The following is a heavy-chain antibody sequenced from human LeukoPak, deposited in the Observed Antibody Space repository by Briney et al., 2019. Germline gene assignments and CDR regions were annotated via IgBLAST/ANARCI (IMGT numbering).Heavy chain of an antibody. CDR1: GFTFSNYA. J-gene: IGHJ4*02. CDR3: AKDRGSYSWFDY. D-gene: IGHD1-26*01. V-gene: IGHV3-23*01. Sequence: GGSLRLSCAASGFTFSNYAMNWVRQAPGKGLEWVSTISTSGGSIYYADSVKGRFTISRDNSKNTLYLQMHSLRAEDTAVYYCAKDRGSYSWFDYWGQGTLVIVSS. CDR2: ISTSGGSI.